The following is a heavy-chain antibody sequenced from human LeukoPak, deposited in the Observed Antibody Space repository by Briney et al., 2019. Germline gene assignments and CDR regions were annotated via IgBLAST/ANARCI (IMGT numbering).Heavy chain of an antibody. Sequence: ASVNVSCTASRYTFTSYGISWVRLAPGHGLEWMGWISAYNGNTNYAQKLQGRVTMTTDTSTSTAYMELRSLRSDDTAVYYCARSYYYDSSGYYRRTDYWGKGNLVTVSS. J-gene: IGHJ4*02. CDR2: ISAYNGNT. D-gene: IGHD3-22*01. V-gene: IGHV1-18*01. CDR3: ARSYYYDSSGYYRRTDY. CDR1: RYTFTSYG.